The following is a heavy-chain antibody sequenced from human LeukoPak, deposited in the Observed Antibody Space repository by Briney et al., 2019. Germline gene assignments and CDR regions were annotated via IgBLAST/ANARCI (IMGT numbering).Heavy chain of an antibody. J-gene: IGHJ4*02. V-gene: IGHV3-7*01. Sequence: GGYLRRYCAASGFTFSSYWMSWVRQAPGKGLEWVANIKQDGSEKYYVDSVKGRFTISRDNAKNSLYLQMNSLRAEDTAVYYGARVGGYCSSTSCYWDIDYWGQGTLVTVSS. CDR3: ARVGGYCSSTSCYWDIDY. CDR2: IKQDGSEK. CDR1: GFTFSSYW. D-gene: IGHD2-2*01.